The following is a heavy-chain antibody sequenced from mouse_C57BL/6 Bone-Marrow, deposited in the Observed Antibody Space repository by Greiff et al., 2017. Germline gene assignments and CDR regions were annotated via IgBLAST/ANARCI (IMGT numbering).Heavy chain of an antibody. CDR3: ARSSTFFYYCDY. V-gene: IGHV1-47*01. J-gene: IGHJ2*01. CDR1: GYTFTTYP. D-gene: IGHD5-1*01. Sequence: VQLQESGAELVKPGASVKMSCTASGYTFTTYPIEWMKQNHGKSLEWIGNFHPYNDDPKYNEQFKGKATLTVEKSSNTVYLELSRLTSDDSAFYYCARSSTFFYYCDYWGQGTTLTVAS. CDR2: FHPYNDDP.